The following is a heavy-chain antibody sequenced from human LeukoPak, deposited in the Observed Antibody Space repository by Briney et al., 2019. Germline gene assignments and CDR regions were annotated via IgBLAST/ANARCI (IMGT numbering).Heavy chain of an antibody. D-gene: IGHD3-10*01. CDR3: ARHRRSGRFGELKASDY. CDR2: IYHSGST. CDR1: SYSISSGYY. J-gene: IGHJ4*02. V-gene: IGHV4-38-2*01. Sequence: SETLSLTCAVSSYSISSGYYWGWIRQPPGKGLEWIGSIYHSGSTYYNPSLKSRVTISVDTSKNQFSLKLSSVTAADTAVYYCARHRRSGRFGELKASDYWGQGTLVTVSS.